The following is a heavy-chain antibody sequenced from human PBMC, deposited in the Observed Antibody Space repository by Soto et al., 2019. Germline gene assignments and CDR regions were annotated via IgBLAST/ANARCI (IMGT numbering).Heavy chain of an antibody. J-gene: IGHJ4*02. Sequence: EVQLLESGGGLAQPGGSLRLSCAASGFSFSSYAMSWVRQAPGKGLEWVSFIGSSGGSTYYADSVTGRFTVSRDNSNNILYLQMNSLRADDTAIYYCVKGGWLDDYGGQGTLVTVSS. V-gene: IGHV3-23*01. CDR1: GFSFSSYA. D-gene: IGHD5-12*01. CDR3: VKGGWLDDY. CDR2: IGSSGGST.